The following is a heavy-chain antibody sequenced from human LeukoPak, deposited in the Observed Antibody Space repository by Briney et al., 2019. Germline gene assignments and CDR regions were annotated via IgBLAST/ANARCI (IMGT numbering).Heavy chain of an antibody. D-gene: IGHD1-26*01. CDR1: GGSFSGYY. CDR2: INHSGST. CDR3: ARGPWGELPVWDAFDI. V-gene: IGHV4-34*01. Sequence: SETLSLTCAVKGGSFSGYYWSWIRQPPGKGLEWIGEINHSGSTNYNPSLKSRVTISVDTSKNQFSLKLSSVTAADTAVYYCARGPWGELPVWDAFDIWGQGTMVTVSS. J-gene: IGHJ3*02.